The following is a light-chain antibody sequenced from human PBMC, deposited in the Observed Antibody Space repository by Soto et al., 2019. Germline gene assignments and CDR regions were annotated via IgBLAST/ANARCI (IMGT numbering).Light chain of an antibody. CDR3: QQYSYFAT. J-gene: IGKJ1*01. V-gene: IGKV1-5*03. CDR2: KAS. Sequence: DIQMTQSPSTLSASVGDRVTITCRASQSISSWLAWYQQKPGKAPNLLIYKASIVESGVPSRFSGSGSGTEFTLTISSLQPDDSATYYCQQYSYFATFGQGTRVEVK. CDR1: QSISSW.